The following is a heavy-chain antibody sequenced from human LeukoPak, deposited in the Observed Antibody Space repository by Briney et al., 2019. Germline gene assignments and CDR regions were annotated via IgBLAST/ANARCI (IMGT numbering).Heavy chain of an antibody. CDR2: ISSSGTYM. J-gene: IGHJ4*02. Sequence: GGSLRLSCAASGFTFSSYSMIWVRQAPGEGLEWVSSISSSGTYMRYVDSVKGRFTISRDNAKESLYLQMNSLRAEDTAVYYCARGRDWNYVENDYWGQGTLVTVSS. CDR1: GFTFSSYS. D-gene: IGHD1-7*01. CDR3: ARGRDWNYVENDY. V-gene: IGHV3-21*01.